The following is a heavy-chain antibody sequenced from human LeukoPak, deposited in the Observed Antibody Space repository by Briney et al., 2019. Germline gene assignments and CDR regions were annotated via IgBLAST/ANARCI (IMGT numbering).Heavy chain of an antibody. CDR1: GFTFSKAW. CDR3: TTVGSSWGFDY. V-gene: IGHV3-15*01. Sequence: PGGSLRLSCAASGFTFSKAWMTWVRQAPGKGLESFGRIKSKADGGTTDDPAPAKDRFTISRDDSKNTLFLQMNSPIMEDKAIYSCTTVGSSWGFDYWGQGTLVTVSS. D-gene: IGHD6-13*01. CDR2: IKSKADGGTT. J-gene: IGHJ4*02.